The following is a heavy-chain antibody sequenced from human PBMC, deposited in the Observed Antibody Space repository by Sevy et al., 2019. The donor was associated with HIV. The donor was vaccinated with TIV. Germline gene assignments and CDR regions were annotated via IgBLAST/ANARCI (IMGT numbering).Heavy chain of an antibody. CDR2: TYYRSKWCS. CDR3: ARGDELNSYYYGMDV. J-gene: IGHJ6*02. D-gene: IGHD1-7*01. CDR1: GDSVSSSSAA. Sequence: SQTLSLTCAISGDSVSSSSAAWNWFRQSPSRGLEWLGRTYYRSKWCSDYEVSVKGRVTINPDTSKNQFSLHLESVTPEDTAVYFCARGDELNSYYYGMDVWGQGTTVTVSS. V-gene: IGHV6-1*01.